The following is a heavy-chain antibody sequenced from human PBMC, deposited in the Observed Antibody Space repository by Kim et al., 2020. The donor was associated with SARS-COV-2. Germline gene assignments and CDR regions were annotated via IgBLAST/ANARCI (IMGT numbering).Heavy chain of an antibody. CDR2: ISWNSGSI. Sequence: GGSLRLSCAASGFTFDDYAMHWVRQAPGKGLEWVSGISWNSGSIGYADSVKGRFTISRDNAKNSLYLQMNSLRAEDTALYYCAKGGYSHGFVDYWGQGTLVTVSS. CDR1: GFTFDDYA. D-gene: IGHD5-18*01. V-gene: IGHV3-9*01. J-gene: IGHJ4*02. CDR3: AKGGYSHGFVDY.